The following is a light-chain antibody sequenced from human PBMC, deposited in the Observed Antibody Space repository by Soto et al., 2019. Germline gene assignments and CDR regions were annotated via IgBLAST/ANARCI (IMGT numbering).Light chain of an antibody. V-gene: IGLV8-61*01. CDR2: STN. J-gene: IGLJ3*02. CDR3: VRYMGSGIWV. Sequence: QTVVTQEPSFSVSPGGTVTLTCGLSSGSVSTSYYPSWYQQTPGQAPRTLIYSTNTRSSGVPDRFSGSILGNKAARTITGAQADDESDYYCVRYMGSGIWVFGGGTKVTVL. CDR1: SGSVSTSYY.